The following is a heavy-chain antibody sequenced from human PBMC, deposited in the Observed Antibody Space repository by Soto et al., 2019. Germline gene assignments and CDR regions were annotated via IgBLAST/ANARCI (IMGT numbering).Heavy chain of an antibody. D-gene: IGHD2-2*01. Sequence: QVQLVQSGAEVKKPGASVKVSCKASGYTFTSYDINWVRQATGQGLEWMGWMNPNSGNTGYAQKFQGRVTMTRNTSISTAYMELSSLRSEDTAVYYCARGGVVPAADYYYYYMDVWGKGTTVTVSS. CDR1: GYTFTSYD. J-gene: IGHJ6*03. CDR2: MNPNSGNT. CDR3: ARGGVVPAADYYYYYMDV. V-gene: IGHV1-8*01.